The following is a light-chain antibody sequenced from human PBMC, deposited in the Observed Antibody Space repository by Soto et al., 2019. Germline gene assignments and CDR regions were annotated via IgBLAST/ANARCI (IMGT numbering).Light chain of an antibody. V-gene: IGLV2-8*01. J-gene: IGLJ1*01. CDR1: SSDVGAYNY. CDR3: RSYAGSNNFV. Sequence: QSVLTQPPSASGSPGQSVTISCTGTSSDVGAYNYVSWYQQHPGKAPKLMISEVTKRPSGVPDRFSGSKSGNTASLTVSGLQAEDEPDYYCRSYAGSNNFVFGTGTKVTVL. CDR2: EVT.